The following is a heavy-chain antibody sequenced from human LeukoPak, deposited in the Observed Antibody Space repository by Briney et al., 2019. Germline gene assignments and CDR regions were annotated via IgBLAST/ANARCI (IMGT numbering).Heavy chain of an antibody. CDR2: INHSGST. J-gene: IGHJ4*02. V-gene: IGHV4-34*01. Sequence: SETLSLTCTVSGGSISSYYWSWIRQPPGKGLEWIGEINHSGSTNYNPSLKSRVTISVDTSKNQFSLKLSSVTAADTAVYYCARGELEDSSGTLDYWGQGTLVTVSS. D-gene: IGHD3-22*01. CDR1: GGSISSYY. CDR3: ARGELEDSSGTLDY.